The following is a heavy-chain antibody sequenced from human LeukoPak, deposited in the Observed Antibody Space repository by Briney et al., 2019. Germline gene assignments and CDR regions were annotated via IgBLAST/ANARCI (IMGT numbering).Heavy chain of an antibody. V-gene: IGHV3-66*02. CDR3: ARYYDSSGYTQGAFDI. CDR2: FYRGIST. CDR1: GFTVSSNY. J-gene: IGHJ3*02. Sequence: SGGSLRLSCAASGFTVSSNYMSWVRQAPGKGLEWVSSFYRGISTYYADSVKGRFTNSRDHSKNTVYLQMDSLRPEDTAVYYCARYYDSSGYTQGAFDIWGQGTMVTVS. D-gene: IGHD3-22*01.